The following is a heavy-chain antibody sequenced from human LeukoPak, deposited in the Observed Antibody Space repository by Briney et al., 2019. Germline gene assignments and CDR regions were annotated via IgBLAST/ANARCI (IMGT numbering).Heavy chain of an antibody. D-gene: IGHD1-26*01. V-gene: IGHV4-39*01. CDR1: GGSISSSSYY. CDR3: ASWGFSGSYYKNY. J-gene: IGHJ4*02. CDR2: IYYSGST. Sequence: SETLSLTCTVSGGSISSSSYYWGWIRQPPGKGLEWSGSIYYSGSTYYNPSLKSRVTISVDTSKNQFYLKLSSVTAADTAVYYCASWGFSGSYYKNYWGQGTLVTVSS.